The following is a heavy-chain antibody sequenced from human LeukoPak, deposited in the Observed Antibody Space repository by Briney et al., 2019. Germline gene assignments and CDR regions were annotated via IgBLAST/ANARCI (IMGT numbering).Heavy chain of an antibody. J-gene: IGHJ4*02. D-gene: IGHD3-10*01. V-gene: IGHV4-61*02. CDR3: ARDSNYYGSGSYANY. CDR1: GGSISSGSYY. Sequence: SETLSLTCTVSGGSISSGSYYWSWIRQPAGKGLEWIGRIYTSGSTNYNPSLKSRVTISVDTSKNQFSLKLSSVTAADTAVYYCARDSNYYGSGSYANYWGQGTLVTVSS. CDR2: IYTSGST.